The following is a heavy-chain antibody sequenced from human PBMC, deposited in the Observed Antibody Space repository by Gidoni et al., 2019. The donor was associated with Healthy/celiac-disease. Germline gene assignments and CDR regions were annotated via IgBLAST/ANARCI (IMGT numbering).Heavy chain of an antibody. CDR1: GFTFSSYG. CDR2: IWYDGSNK. CDR3: ARGDIVATTTGLPVYFDY. D-gene: IGHD5-12*01. Sequence: QVQLVESGVGVVQPGRSLRRPWSASGFTFSSYGLHWVGQAPGKGLEWLAVIWYDGSNKYYADSVKGRFTISRDNSKNTLYLQMNSLRAEDTAVYYCARGDIVATTTGLPVYFDYWGQGTLVTVSS. V-gene: IGHV3-33*01. J-gene: IGHJ4*02.